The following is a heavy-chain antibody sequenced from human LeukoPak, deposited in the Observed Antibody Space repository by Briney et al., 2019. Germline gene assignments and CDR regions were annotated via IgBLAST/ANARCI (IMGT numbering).Heavy chain of an antibody. CDR1: GFNLSAYN. V-gene: IGHV3-21*01. CDR3: ARVGGYCSGGSCHRKRERGAFDI. CDR2: ISRSGTYI. D-gene: IGHD2-15*01. Sequence: PGGSLRLSCAASGFNLSAYNMNWVRQAPGEGLEWVSSISRSGTYIYYADSVKGRLAISRDNAKNSLYLQMNSLRAEDTAVYYCARVGGYCSGGSCHRKRERGAFDIWGQGTMVTVSS. J-gene: IGHJ3*02.